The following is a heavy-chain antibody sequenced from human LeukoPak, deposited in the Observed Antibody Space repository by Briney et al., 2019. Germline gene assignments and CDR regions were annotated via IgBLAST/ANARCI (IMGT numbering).Heavy chain of an antibody. CDR3: ARGSVAGTGWFDP. J-gene: IGHJ5*02. Sequence: GASVKVSCKASGYTFTGYYMHWVRQAPGQGLEWMGWINPNSGGTNYAQKFQGRVTMTRDTSISTAYMELSRLRSDDTAVYYCARGSVAGTGWFDPWGQGTRVTVSS. D-gene: IGHD6-19*01. CDR2: INPNSGGT. CDR1: GYTFTGYY. V-gene: IGHV1-2*02.